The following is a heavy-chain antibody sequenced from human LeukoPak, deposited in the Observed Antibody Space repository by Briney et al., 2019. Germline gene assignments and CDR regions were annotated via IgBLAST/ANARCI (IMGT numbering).Heavy chain of an antibody. CDR3: AREVYGDFDI. CDR2: ISSGSRYT. D-gene: IGHD4-17*01. CDR1: GFTFSDYY. J-gene: IGHJ3*02. Sequence: GGSLRVSCAASGFTFSDYYMSWIRQAPGKGLEWVSYISSGSRYTDYVDSVKGRFTISRDNAKNSLYLQMNSLRAEDTAVHYCAREVYGDFDIWGQGTMVSVSS. V-gene: IGHV3-11*05.